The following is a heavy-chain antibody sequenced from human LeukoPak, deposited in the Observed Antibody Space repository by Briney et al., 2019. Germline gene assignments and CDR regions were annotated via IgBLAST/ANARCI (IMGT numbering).Heavy chain of an antibody. J-gene: IGHJ6*03. CDR1: GFTFSSYW. Sequence: QPGGSLRLYCAASGFTFSSYWMSWVRQAPGKGLEWVANIKQDGSEKYYVDSVKGRFTISRDNAKNSLYLQMNSLRAEDTAVYYCATSAADDYYYYYYMDVWGKGTTVTVSS. V-gene: IGHV3-7*01. CDR3: ATSAADDYYYYYYMDV. CDR2: IKQDGSEK. D-gene: IGHD6-13*01.